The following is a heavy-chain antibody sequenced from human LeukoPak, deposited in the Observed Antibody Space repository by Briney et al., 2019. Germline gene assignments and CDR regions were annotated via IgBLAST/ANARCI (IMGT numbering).Heavy chain of an antibody. V-gene: IGHV4-38-2*02. D-gene: IGHD6-13*01. CDR2: IYHSGST. CDR1: GGSISSYY. Sequence: SETLSLTCTASGGSISSYYWGWIRQPPGKGLEWIGSIYHSGSTYYNPSLKSRVTISVDTSKNQFSLKLSSVTAADTAVYYCAKSRGQLVPDYFQHWGQGTLVTVSS. J-gene: IGHJ1*01. CDR3: AKSRGQLVPDYFQH.